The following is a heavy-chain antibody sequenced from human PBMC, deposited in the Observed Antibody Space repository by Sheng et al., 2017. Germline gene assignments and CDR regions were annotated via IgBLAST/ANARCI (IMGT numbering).Heavy chain of an antibody. CDR3: ARPVGAEAFDV. J-gene: IGHJ3*01. V-gene: IGHV1-69*02. CDR2: IVPILGVS. CDR1: AETFRTYT. Sequence: QVQLVQSGAEVKKPGSSVRVSCEASAETFRTYTLSWLRQVPGHGLEWMGRIVPILGVSNYAPKFRDRVTITADKSTNIAYMDVSNLTAEDTAVYYCARPVGAEAFDVWGQGTMVTVSS. D-gene: IGHD1-26*01.